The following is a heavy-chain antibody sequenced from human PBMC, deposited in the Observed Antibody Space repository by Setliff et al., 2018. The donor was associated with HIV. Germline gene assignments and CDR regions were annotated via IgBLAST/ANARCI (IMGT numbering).Heavy chain of an antibody. Sequence: ASVKVSCKASGYTFTSYAMNWVRQAPGQGLEWMGWINTNTGNPTYAQGFTGRFVFSLDTSVSTEYLQISSLKAEDTAVYYCARALVYGDYPPGELYYYYGMDVWGQGTTVTVSS. D-gene: IGHD4-17*01. V-gene: IGHV7-4-1*02. CDR3: ARALVYGDYPPGELYYYYGMDV. CDR1: GYTFTSYA. CDR2: INTNTGNP. J-gene: IGHJ6*02.